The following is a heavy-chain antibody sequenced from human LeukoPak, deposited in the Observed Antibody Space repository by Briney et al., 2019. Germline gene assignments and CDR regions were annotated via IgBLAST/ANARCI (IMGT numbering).Heavy chain of an antibody. D-gene: IGHD5-18*01. J-gene: IGHJ5*02. V-gene: IGHV1-69*04. CDR2: IIPILGIA. CDR1: GGTXSSYA. Sequence: SVKVSCKASGGTXSSYAISWVRQAPGQGLESMGRIIPILGIANYAQKFQGRVTITADKSTSTAYMELSSLRSEDTAVYYCARDTWIQPNWFDPWGQGTLVTVSS. CDR3: ARDTWIQPNWFDP.